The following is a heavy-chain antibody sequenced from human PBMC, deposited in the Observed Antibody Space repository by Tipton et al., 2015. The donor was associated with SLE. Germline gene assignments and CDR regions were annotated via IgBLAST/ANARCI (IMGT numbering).Heavy chain of an antibody. D-gene: IGHD5-12*01. J-gene: IGHJ4*02. CDR1: GGPISSCY. V-gene: IGHV4-59*01. CDR2: IYYSGST. CDR3: ARGGIGGYDSFDY. Sequence: LRLSCTVSGGPISSCYWSWIRQPPGKGLEWIGYIYYSGSTNYNPSLKSRVTISVDTSKNQFSLKLSSVTAADTAVYYCARGGIGGYDSFDYWGQGTLVTVSS.